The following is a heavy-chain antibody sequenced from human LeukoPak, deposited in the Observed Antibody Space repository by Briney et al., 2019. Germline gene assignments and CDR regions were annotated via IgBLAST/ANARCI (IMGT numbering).Heavy chain of an antibody. CDR3: ARDLGYNFGHPFDY. CDR1: GFTFSSYW. J-gene: IGHJ4*02. CDR2: INQGGSEK. V-gene: IGHV3-7*01. D-gene: IGHD5-18*01. Sequence: PGGSLRLSCAASGFTFSSYWMSWVRQAPEQGLEWVANINQGGSEKYYVGSVRGRFTISRDNAKNTLYLQMDSLRGEDTAVYYCARDLGYNFGHPFDYWGQGTLVTVSS.